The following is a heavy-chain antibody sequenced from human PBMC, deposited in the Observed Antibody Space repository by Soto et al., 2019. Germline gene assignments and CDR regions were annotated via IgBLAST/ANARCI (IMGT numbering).Heavy chain of an antibody. CDR2: VNHSGST. J-gene: IGHJ4*02. V-gene: IGHV4-34*01. CDR1: GGSFSGYY. D-gene: IGHD6-25*01. Sequence: SETLSLTCAVYGGSFSGYYWSWIRQPPGKGLEWIGEVNHSGSTNYNPSLKSRVTISVDTSKNQFSLKLSSVTAADTAVYYCARGLFRQRAYWGQGTLVTVSS. CDR3: ARGLFRQRAY.